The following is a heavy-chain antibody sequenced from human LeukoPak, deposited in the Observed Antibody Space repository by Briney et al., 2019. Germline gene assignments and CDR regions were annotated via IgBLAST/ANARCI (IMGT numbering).Heavy chain of an antibody. CDR3: ARARNENGLVPDPFDY. J-gene: IGHJ4*02. Sequence: ASVKVSCKASGYTFTSYDINWVRQATGQGLEWMGWMNPNSGNTDYAQKFQGRVTMTRNTSISTAYMELSSVTAADTAVYYCARARNENGLVPDPFDYWGQGTLVTVSS. CDR2: MNPNSGNT. V-gene: IGHV1-8*01. CDR1: GYTFTSYD. D-gene: IGHD6-19*01.